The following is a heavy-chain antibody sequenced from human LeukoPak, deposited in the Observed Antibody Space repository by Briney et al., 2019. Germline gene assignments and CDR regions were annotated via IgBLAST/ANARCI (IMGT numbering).Heavy chain of an antibody. CDR1: GFTFSSYW. Sequence: GGSLRLSCAASGFTFSSYWMSWVRQAPGKGLEWVANIKQDGSGKYYVDFVKGRFTISRDNAKNSLYLQMNSLRAEDTAVYYCARDCAYRSGIWYYYYMDVWGKGTTVTVSS. CDR2: IKQDGSGK. J-gene: IGHJ6*03. D-gene: IGHD3-10*01. V-gene: IGHV3-7*01. CDR3: ARDCAYRSGIWYYYYMDV.